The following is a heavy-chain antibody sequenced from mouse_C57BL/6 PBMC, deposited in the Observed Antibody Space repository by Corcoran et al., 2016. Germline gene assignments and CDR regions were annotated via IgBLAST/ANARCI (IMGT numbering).Heavy chain of an antibody. D-gene: IGHD2-1*01. CDR1: GYTFTDYN. V-gene: IGHV1-18*01. CDR2: INPNNGGT. J-gene: IGHJ1*03. CDR3: ARGPHGNPLYFDE. Sequence: EVQLQQSGPELVQPGASVKIPCKASGYTFTDYNMDWVKQSHGKSLEWIGDINPNNGGTIYNQKFKGKATLTVDKSSSTAYMELRSLTSEDTAVYYCARGPHGNPLYFDEWGTGTTVTVSS.